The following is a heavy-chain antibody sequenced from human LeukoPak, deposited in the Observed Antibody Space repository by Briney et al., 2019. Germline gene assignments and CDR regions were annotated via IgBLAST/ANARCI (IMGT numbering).Heavy chain of an antibody. J-gene: IGHJ4*02. CDR3: ARHYYYASGSPFDY. Sequence: SETLSLTCTVSGYSISSGYYWGWIRQPPGKGLEWIGEINHSGSTNYNPSLKSRVTISVDTSKNQVSLGLSSVTAADTAVYYCARHYYYASGSPFDYWGQGTLVTVSS. D-gene: IGHD3-10*01. CDR2: INHSGST. CDR1: GYSISSGYY. V-gene: IGHV4-38-2*02.